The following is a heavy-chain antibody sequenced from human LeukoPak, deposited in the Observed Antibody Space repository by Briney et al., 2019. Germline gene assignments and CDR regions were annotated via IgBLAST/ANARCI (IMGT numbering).Heavy chain of an antibody. CDR1: GGSISSGGYY. CDR2: IYYSAST. D-gene: IGHD3-22*01. CDR3: ARASSGAPRLGFDP. V-gene: IGHV4-31*03. J-gene: IGHJ5*02. Sequence: PSETLSLTCTVSGGSISSGGYYWSWIRQHPGTGLEWIGYIYYSASTYYNPSLKSRLTISLDTSKNQFSLNLSSVTAADTAVYYCARASSGAPRLGFDPWGQGTQVTVSS.